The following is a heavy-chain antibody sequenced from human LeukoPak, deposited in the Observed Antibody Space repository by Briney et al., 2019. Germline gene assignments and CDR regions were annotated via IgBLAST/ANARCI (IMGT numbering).Heavy chain of an antibody. CDR2: IINSGGST. J-gene: IGHJ4*02. D-gene: IGHD1-26*01. CDR3: AKATWELKGYFDY. V-gene: IGHV3-23*01. Sequence: GGSLRLSWAASGFTFNSYAMSWVRQSPGKGLEWVSAIINSGGSTYYADSVKGRFTISRDNSKNTLYLQMNSLRAEDTAVYYCAKATWELKGYFDYWGQGTLVTVSS. CDR1: GFTFNSYA.